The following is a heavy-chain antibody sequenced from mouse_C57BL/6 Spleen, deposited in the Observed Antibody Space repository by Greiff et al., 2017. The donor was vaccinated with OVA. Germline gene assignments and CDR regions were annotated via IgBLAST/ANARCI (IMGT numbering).Heavy chain of an antibody. CDR3: ARFTTVVSMDY. CDR2: IDPSDSYT. D-gene: IGHD1-1*01. J-gene: IGHJ4*01. V-gene: IGHV1-69*01. CDR1: GYTFTSYW. Sequence: VQLQQPGAELVMPGASVKLSCKASGYTFTSYWMHWVKQRPGQGLEWIGEIDPSDSYTNYNQKFKGKSTLTVDKSSSTAYMQLSSLTSEDSAVYYCARFTTVVSMDYWGQGTSVTVSS.